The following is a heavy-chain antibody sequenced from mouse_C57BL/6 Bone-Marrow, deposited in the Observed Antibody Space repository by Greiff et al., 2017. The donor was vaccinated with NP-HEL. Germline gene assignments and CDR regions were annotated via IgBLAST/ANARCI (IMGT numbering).Heavy chain of an antibody. V-gene: IGHV1-15*01. CDR2: IDPETGGT. Sequence: VQLVESGAELVRPGASVTLSCKASGYTFTDYEMHWVKQTPVHGLEWIGAIDPETGGTAYNQKFKGKAILTADKSSSTAYMELRSLTSEDSAVYYCTKYYALDYWGQGTTLTVSS. CDR3: TKYYALDY. CDR1: GYTFTDYE. J-gene: IGHJ2*01. D-gene: IGHD1-1*02.